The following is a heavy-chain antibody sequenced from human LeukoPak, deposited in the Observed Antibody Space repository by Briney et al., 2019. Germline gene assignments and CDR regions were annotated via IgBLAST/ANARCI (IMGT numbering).Heavy chain of an antibody. V-gene: IGHV4-59*01. J-gene: IGHJ4*02. CDR2: IYYSGST. CDR1: GGSISSYY. D-gene: IGHD4-17*01. Sequence: SETLSLTCTVSGGSISSYYWSWIRQPPGKGLEWIGYIYYSGSTNYNPSLKSRVTISVDTSKNQFSLKLSSVTAADTAVYYCARDRAVTTYGPGYWGQGTLVTVSS. CDR3: ARDRAVTTYGPGY.